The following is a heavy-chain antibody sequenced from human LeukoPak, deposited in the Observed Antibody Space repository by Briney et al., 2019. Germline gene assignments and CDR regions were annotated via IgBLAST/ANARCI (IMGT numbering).Heavy chain of an antibody. J-gene: IGHJ5*02. CDR3: ARAGSSGWDNWFDP. V-gene: IGHV4-59*01. CDR2: IYYSGST. CDR1: GGSISSYY. D-gene: IGHD6-19*01. Sequence: PSETLSLTCTVSGGSISSYYWSWIRQPPGKGLEGIGYIYYSGSTNYNPSLKSRVTISVDTSKNQFSLKLSSVTAADTAVYYCARAGSSGWDNWFDPWGQGTLVTVSS.